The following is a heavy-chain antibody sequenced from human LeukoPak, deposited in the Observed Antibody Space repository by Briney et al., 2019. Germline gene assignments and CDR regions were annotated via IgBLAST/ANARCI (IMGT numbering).Heavy chain of an antibody. CDR2: IYSSGST. D-gene: IGHD3-10*01. J-gene: IGHJ4*02. CDR3: AREANYYGSGSALDY. CDR1: GGSISSYY. Sequence: SETLSLTCTVSGGSISSYYWSWIWQPPGKGLEWIGYIYSSGSTNYNPSLESRVTISVDTSKNQFSLKLSSVTAADTAVYYCAREANYYGSGSALDYWGQGTLVTVSS. V-gene: IGHV4-59*01.